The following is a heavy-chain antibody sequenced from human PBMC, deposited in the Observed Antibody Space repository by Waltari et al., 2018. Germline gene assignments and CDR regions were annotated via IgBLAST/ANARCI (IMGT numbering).Heavy chain of an antibody. J-gene: IGHJ4*02. CDR1: AFTFNSHA. V-gene: IGHV3-30-3*01. CDR2: ISYDGNIK. CDR3: ARDSGYSVAWSVGDY. Sequence: QVQLVESGGGVVQPGRSLRVSCAASAFTFNSHAMHWVRQAPGKGLEWVSVISYDGNIKYYAGSVKGRFTISRDNSKNTLYLQMNDLRSDDTAVYFCARDSGYSVAWSVGDYWGQGTLVTVSS. D-gene: IGHD6-19*01.